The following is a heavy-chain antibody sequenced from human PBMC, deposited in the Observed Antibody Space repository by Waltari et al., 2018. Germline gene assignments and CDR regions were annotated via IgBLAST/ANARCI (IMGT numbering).Heavy chain of an antibody. Sequence: EVQLVESGGGLVQPGGSLKLSCAASGFTFSGSAMHWVRQASGKGLEWVGRIRSKANSYATAYATSVKGRFTISRDDSKNTAYLQMNSLKTEDTAVYYCIRCYYDSSGYPDAFDIWGQGTMVTVSS. CDR3: IRCYYDSSGYPDAFDI. V-gene: IGHV3-73*01. CDR1: GFTFSGSA. D-gene: IGHD3-22*01. CDR2: IRSKANSYAT. J-gene: IGHJ3*02.